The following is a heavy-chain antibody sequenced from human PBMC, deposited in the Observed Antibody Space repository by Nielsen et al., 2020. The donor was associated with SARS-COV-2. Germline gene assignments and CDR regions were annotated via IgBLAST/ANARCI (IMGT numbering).Heavy chain of an antibody. CDR2: INTNTGNP. D-gene: IGHD3-16*02. J-gene: IGHJ4*02. CDR3: ARSIMITFGGVIVFDY. V-gene: IGHV7-4-1*02. Sequence: ASVKVSCRASGYTFTSYAMNWVRQAPGQGLEWMGWINTNTGNPTYAQGFTGRFVFSLDTSVSTAYLQISSLKAEDTAVYYCARSIMITFGGVIVFDYWGQGTLVTVSS. CDR1: GYTFTSYA.